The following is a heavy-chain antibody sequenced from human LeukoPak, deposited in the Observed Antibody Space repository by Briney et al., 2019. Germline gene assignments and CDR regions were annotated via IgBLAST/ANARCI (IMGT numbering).Heavy chain of an antibody. D-gene: IGHD2-15*01. V-gene: IGHV5-51*01. CDR3: ARQALGYCSGGSCETEFDY. Sequence: GESLKISCKGSGYSFTSYWIGWVRQMPGKGLEWMGIIYPGDSATRYSPSFQGQVTISADKSISTAYLQWSSLKASDTAMYYCARQALGYCSGGSCETEFDYWGQGTLVTVSS. J-gene: IGHJ4*02. CDR1: GYSFTSYW. CDR2: IYPGDSAT.